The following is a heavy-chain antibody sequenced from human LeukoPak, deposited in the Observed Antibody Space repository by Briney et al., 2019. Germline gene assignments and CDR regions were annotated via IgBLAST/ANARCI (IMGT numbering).Heavy chain of an antibody. CDR1: GFTFSDYY. J-gene: IGHJ4*02. Sequence: GGSLRLSCAASGFTFSDYYMSWLRQAPGKGLEWVSYISSSGSTIYYADSVKGRFTISRDNAKNSLYLQMNSLRGEDTAVYYCARDLEAVAGYFDYWGQGTLVTVSS. CDR3: ARDLEAVAGYFDY. CDR2: ISSSGSTI. V-gene: IGHV3-11*01. D-gene: IGHD6-19*01.